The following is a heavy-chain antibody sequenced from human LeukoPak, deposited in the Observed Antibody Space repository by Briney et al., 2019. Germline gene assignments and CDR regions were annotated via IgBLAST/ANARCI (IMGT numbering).Heavy chain of an antibody. Sequence: GGSLRLSCAASGFTFSSYAIHWVRQAPGKGLEGVAVISYDGSNKYYADSVKGRFTISRDNSKNTLYLQMNSLRAEETAVYYCASTRTDFVGYYFDYWGQGTLVTVSS. D-gene: IGHD3/OR15-3a*01. V-gene: IGHV3-30*04. CDR1: GFTFSSYA. J-gene: IGHJ4*02. CDR3: ASTRTDFVGYYFDY. CDR2: ISYDGSNK.